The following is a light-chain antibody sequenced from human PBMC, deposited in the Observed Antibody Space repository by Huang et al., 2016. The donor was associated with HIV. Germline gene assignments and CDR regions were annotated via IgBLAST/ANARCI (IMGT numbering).Light chain of an antibody. CDR3: QQYDSSPWT. J-gene: IGKJ1*01. V-gene: IGKV3-20*01. Sequence: EIVLTQSPGTLSLSPGERATLSCRASQSVSSTYLAWYQQKPGQAPRLLLYGESSRATGIPDRFSGSGSGTDFTLTISRLEPEDLAVYYCQQYDSSPWTFGQGTKVEIK. CDR1: QSVSSTY. CDR2: GES.